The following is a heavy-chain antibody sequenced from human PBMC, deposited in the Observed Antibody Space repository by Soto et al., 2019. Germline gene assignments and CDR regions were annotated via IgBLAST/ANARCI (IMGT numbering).Heavy chain of an antibody. Sequence: QVQLVQSGAEEKKPGASVKVSCKASGYTFTSYAMHWVRQAPGQRLEWMGWINAGNGNTKYSQKFQGRVTITRDTSASTAYMELSSLRSEDTAVYYCAIDRQQLNGFDPWGQGTMVTVSS. D-gene: IGHD6-13*01. CDR1: GYTFTSYA. V-gene: IGHV1-3*05. CDR3: AIDRQQLNGFDP. CDR2: INAGNGNT. J-gene: IGHJ5*02.